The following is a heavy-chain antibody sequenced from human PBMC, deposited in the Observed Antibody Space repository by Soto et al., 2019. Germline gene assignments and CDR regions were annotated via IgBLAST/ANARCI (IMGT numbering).Heavy chain of an antibody. Sequence: QLRLQESGPGLVKPSETLSLTCTVSGGSISSSSYYWGWIRQPPGKGLEWIGSIYYSGSTYYNPSLKSRVTISVDTSKNQFSLKLSSVTAADTAVYYCARLRPTGYYFDYWGQGTLVTVSS. CDR1: GGSISSSSYY. V-gene: IGHV4-39*01. D-gene: IGHD3-10*01. CDR2: IYYSGST. CDR3: ARLRPTGYYFDY. J-gene: IGHJ4*02.